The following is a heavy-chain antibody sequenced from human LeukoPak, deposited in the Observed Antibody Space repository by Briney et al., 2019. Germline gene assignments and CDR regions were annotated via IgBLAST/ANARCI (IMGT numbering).Heavy chain of an antibody. J-gene: IGHJ4*02. D-gene: IGHD3-10*01. CDR2: INPNSGGT. Sequence: ASVKVSCKASGYTFTGYYMHWVRQAPGQGLEWMGWINPNSGGTNYAQKFQGRVTMTRDTSISTAYMELSRLRSDDTAVYYCARDRPFMARGVRTSSYYFDYWGQGTLVTVSS. CDR1: GYTFTGYY. V-gene: IGHV1-2*02. CDR3: ARDRPFMARGVRTSSYYFDY.